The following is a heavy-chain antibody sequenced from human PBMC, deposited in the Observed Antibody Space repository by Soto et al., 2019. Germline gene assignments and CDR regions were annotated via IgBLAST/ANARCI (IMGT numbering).Heavy chain of an antibody. CDR2: IHPGDSDT. Sequence: GESLKISCKGSGYSFTSYWIGWVRQMPGKGLEWMGIIHPGDSDTRYSPSFQGQVTISVGKSISTAYLHWSSLKASDTAIYYCASVNVVSTSNNWFDPWGQGTLVTVSS. D-gene: IGHD5-12*01. V-gene: IGHV5-51*01. CDR3: ASVNVVSTSNNWFDP. CDR1: GYSFTSYW. J-gene: IGHJ5*02.